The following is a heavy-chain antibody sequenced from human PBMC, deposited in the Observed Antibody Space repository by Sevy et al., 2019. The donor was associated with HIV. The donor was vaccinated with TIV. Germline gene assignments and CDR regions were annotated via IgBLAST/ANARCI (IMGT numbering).Heavy chain of an antibody. CDR2: RYYSAST. D-gene: IGHD3-9*01. CDR1: GGSISNFY. CDR3: AREPPYYDILSGYSYGMDV. J-gene: IGHJ6*02. V-gene: IGHV4-59*01. Sequence: SETLSLTCTVSGGSISNFYWSWIRQPPGKGLEWIGIRYYSASTNYNPSLKSRVTISVDTSKNQLSLRLNSVTAADTAVYYCAREPPYYDILSGYSYGMDVWGQGTTVTVSS.